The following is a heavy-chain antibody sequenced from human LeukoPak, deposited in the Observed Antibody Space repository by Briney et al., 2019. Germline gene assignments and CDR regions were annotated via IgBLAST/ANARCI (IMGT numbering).Heavy chain of an antibody. D-gene: IGHD2-2*01. CDR2: ISSSSSYI. V-gene: IGHV3-21*01. CDR1: GFTFSSYS. CDR3: ARAPIVVVPAARYYYYMDV. J-gene: IGHJ6*03. Sequence: GGSLRLSCAASGFTFSSYSMNWVRQAPGKGLEWVSSISSSSSYIYYADSVKGRFTISRDSAKNSLYLQMNSLRAEDTAVYYCARAPIVVVPAARYYYYMDVWGKGTTVTVSS.